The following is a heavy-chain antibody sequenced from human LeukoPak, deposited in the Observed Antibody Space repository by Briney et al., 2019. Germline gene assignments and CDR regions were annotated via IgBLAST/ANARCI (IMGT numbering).Heavy chain of an antibody. CDR1: GFTFNNYA. J-gene: IGHJ3*02. CDR2: ISGSGGST. V-gene: IGHV3-23*01. CDR3: AKGNSVVVTATDAFDI. Sequence: GGSLRLSCAASGFTFNNYAMNWVRQAPGKGLEWVSGISGSGGSTYYADSVKGRFTISRDNSKNTLYLQMNSLRAEDTAVYYCAKGNSVVVTATDAFDIWGQGTMVTVSS. D-gene: IGHD2-21*02.